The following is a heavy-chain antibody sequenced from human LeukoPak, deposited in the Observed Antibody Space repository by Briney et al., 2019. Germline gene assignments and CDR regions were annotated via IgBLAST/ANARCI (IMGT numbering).Heavy chain of an antibody. CDR1: GGSISSHY. D-gene: IGHD1-14*01. J-gene: IGHJ6*03. CDR2: IYYSGST. Sequence: SETLSLTCTVSGGSISSHYWGWIRQPPGKGLEWIGYIYYSGSTNYNPSLKSRVTISVDTPKNQFSLKLSSVTAADTAVYYCARITSGRSPGYYYYMDVWGKGTTVTVSS. V-gene: IGHV4-59*11. CDR3: ARITSGRSPGYYYYMDV.